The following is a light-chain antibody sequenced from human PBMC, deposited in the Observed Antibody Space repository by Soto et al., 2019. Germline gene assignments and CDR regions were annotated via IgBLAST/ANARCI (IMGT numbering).Light chain of an antibody. Sequence: DIQLTQSPAFLSASLGDRVTISCRASQGISSHLAWYQQKPGKAPELLIYAASTLQSGVPSRFSVSGSGTEFTLTISSLQPEDFATYFCQHLNSYPRALSFGGGTKVEIK. J-gene: IGKJ4*01. CDR2: AAS. CDR1: QGISSH. CDR3: QHLNSYPRALS. V-gene: IGKV1-9*01.